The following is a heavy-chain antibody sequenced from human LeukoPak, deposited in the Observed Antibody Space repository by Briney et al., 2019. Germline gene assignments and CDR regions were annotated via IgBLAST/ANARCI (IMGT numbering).Heavy chain of an antibody. CDR3: AQKVGATPSWFDP. CDR1: GGSFSGYY. J-gene: IGHJ5*02. V-gene: IGHV4-34*01. Sequence: SETLSLTCAVYGGSFSGYYWSWIRQPPGKGLEWIGEINHSGSTNYNPSLKSRVTISVDTSKKQFSLKLKSVTAADTAVYYCAQKVGATPSWFDPWGQGTLVTVSS. D-gene: IGHD1-26*01. CDR2: INHSGST.